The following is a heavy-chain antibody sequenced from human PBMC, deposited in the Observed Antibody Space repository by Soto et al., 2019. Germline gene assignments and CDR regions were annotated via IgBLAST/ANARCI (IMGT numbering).Heavy chain of an antibody. CDR2: IRSKANNYAT. J-gene: IGHJ4*02. CDR1: GFTFSGSA. D-gene: IGHD1-1*01. Sequence: EVQLLESGGGLVQPGGSLKLSCAASGFTFSGSAMHWVRQASGKGLEWVGRIRSKANNYATAYAASVKGRFTISRDDSKKAAYLQMNSLKSEDTAVYYCTSPFRTGEGGEGRDYWGQGSLVTVS. CDR3: TSPFRTGEGGEGRDY. V-gene: IGHV3-73*02.